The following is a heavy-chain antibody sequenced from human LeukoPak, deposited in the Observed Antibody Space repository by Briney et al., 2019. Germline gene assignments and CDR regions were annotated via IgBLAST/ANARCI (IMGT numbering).Heavy chain of an antibody. D-gene: IGHD3-22*01. J-gene: IGHJ4*02. CDR2: ISVSGGST. CDR1: GFTFSKYA. Sequence: PGGSLRLSCAASGFTFSKYAMTWVRQAPGKGLEWASGISVSGGSTNYADSVKGRFTISRDNSKNTLYLQMNSLRAEDTAVYNCAKSNYFDSGGYYFFDYWGQGTLVTVSS. CDR3: AKSNYFDSGGYYFFDY. V-gene: IGHV3-23*01.